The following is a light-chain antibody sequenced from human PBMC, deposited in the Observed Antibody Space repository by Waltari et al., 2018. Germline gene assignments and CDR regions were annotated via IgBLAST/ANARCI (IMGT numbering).Light chain of an antibody. CDR1: SSNIGHNS. CDR3: AAWDASLSSWL. V-gene: IGLV1-36*01. Sequence: QSVLTQPPSVSGAPRQRVTISRSGSSSNIGHNSVHWYQQLPGKPPKLLIYYDDLLSSGVSDRFSGSKSGTSASLAIAGLQSEDEAHYYCAAWDASLSSWLFGGGTKLTVL. J-gene: IGLJ3*02. CDR2: YDD.